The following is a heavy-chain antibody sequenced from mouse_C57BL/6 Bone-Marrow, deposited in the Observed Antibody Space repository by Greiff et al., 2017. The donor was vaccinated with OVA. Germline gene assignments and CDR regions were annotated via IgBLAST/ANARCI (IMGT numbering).Heavy chain of an antibody. D-gene: IGHD3-2*02. J-gene: IGHJ4*01. CDR1: GYTFTSYW. V-gene: IGHV1-50*01. CDR3: ARDSSGYVGYAMDY. CDR2: IDPSDSYT. Sequence: QVQLQQSGAELVKPGASVKLSCKASGYTFTSYWMQWVKQRPGQGLEWIGEIDPSDSYTNYNQKFKGKATLTVDTSSSTAYMQLSSLTSEDSAVYYCARDSSGYVGYAMDYWGKGTSVTVSS.